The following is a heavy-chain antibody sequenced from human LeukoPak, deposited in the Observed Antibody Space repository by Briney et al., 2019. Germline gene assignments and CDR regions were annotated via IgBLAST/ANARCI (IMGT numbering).Heavy chain of an antibody. Sequence: GGSLRLSCAASGFTVSSNYMSWVRQAPGKGLEWVSVIYSGGTTYYADSVKGRFTISRDNSKNTLFLQMNSLIVEDTAVYYCAKWKGEWLAPPYLYYFDYWGQGTLVTVSS. CDR3: AKWKGEWLAPPYLYYFDY. V-gene: IGHV3-66*01. CDR1: GFTVSSNY. D-gene: IGHD6-19*01. CDR2: IYSGGTT. J-gene: IGHJ4*02.